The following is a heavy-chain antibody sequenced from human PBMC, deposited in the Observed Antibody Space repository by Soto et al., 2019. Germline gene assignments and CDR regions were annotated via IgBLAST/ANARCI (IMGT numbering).Heavy chain of an antibody. V-gene: IGHV3-30*18. CDR1: GFTFSSYG. D-gene: IGHD1-7*01. CDR3: AKEDLGGTTYYYYYMDV. CDR2: ISDDGSNK. Sequence: QVQLVESGGGVVQPGRSLRLSCAASGFTFSSYGMHWVRQAPGKGLEWVAVISDDGSNKYYADSVKGRFTISRDNSKKTLYLLMNSLRAEDTAVYYCAKEDLGGTTYYYYYMDVWGKGTTVAVSS. J-gene: IGHJ6*03.